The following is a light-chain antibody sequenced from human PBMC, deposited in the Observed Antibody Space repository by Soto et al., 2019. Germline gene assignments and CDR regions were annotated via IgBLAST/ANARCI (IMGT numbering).Light chain of an antibody. CDR2: GAS. V-gene: IGKV3-20*01. Sequence: ETVLTQSPGPLSLSPGERATLSCRASQSVSSSYLAWYQQKPGQAPRLLIYGASIRATGIPDRFSGSGSGTDFTLTISRLEPEDFAVYYCQQYGSSLYTFGQGTKLEIK. CDR3: QQYGSSLYT. CDR1: QSVSSSY. J-gene: IGKJ2*01.